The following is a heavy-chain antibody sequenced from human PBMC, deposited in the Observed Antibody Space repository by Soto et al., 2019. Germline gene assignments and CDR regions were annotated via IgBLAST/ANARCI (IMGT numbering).Heavy chain of an antibody. Sequence: GGSLRLSCAASGFTFDDYAMHWVRQAPGKGLEWVSGISWNSGSIGYADSVKGRFTISRDNAKNSLYLQMNSLRAEDTSLYYCAKDIMVRSVPGLIDPWGQGTLVTVSS. J-gene: IGHJ5*02. D-gene: IGHD2-8*01. CDR2: ISWNSGSI. V-gene: IGHV3-9*01. CDR3: AKDIMVRSVPGLIDP. CDR1: GFTFDDYA.